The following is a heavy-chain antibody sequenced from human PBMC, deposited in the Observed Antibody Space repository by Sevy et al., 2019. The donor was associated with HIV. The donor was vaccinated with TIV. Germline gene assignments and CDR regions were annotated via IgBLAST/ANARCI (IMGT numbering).Heavy chain of an antibody. J-gene: IGHJ4*02. CDR3: ARVRGYSSSWYIDY. CDR1: GYTFTSYG. CDR2: ISANNGNT. V-gene: IGHV1-18*01. D-gene: IGHD6-13*01. Sequence: ASVKVSCKASGYTFTSYGISWVRQAPGQGLEWMGWISANNGNTNYAQKLQGRVTMTTDTSTSTAYMELRSLRSDDTAVYYCARVRGYSSSWYIDYWGQGTLVTVSS.